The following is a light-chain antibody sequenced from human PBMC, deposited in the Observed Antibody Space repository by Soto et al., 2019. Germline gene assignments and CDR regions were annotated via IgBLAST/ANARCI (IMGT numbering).Light chain of an antibody. CDR3: QQYGNSPPWT. Sequence: EIVLTQSPATLSLSPGERATLSCRASQSVSSRYLAWYQQKPGQAPRLLIYGASSRATGIPDRFSGSGSGTDFTLTISRLEPDDFAVYYCQQYGNSPPWTFGQGTKVDVK. CDR1: QSVSSRY. J-gene: IGKJ1*01. V-gene: IGKV3-20*01. CDR2: GAS.